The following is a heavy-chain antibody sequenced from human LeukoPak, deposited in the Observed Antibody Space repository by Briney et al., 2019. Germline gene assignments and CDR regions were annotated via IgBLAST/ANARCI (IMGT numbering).Heavy chain of an antibody. J-gene: IGHJ4*02. V-gene: IGHV5-51*01. CDR3: ARLGAAGIAAAGWDY. Sequence: GESLKISCKGSGYRFTSYWIGWVRQMPGKGLEWMGIIYPGDSGTRYSPSFQGQVTISADQSISTAYLQWSSLKASDPAMYYCARLGAAGIAAAGWDYWGQGTLVTVSS. CDR2: IYPGDSGT. CDR1: GYRFTSYW. D-gene: IGHD6-13*01.